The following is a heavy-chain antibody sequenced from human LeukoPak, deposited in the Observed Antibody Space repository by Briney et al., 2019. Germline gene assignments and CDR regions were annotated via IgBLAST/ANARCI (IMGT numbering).Heavy chain of an antibody. Sequence: SVKVSCKASGGTFSSYAISWVRQAPGQGLEWMGGIIPIFGTANYAQKFQGRVTITADKSTSTAYMELSSLRSEDTAVYYCARSTVTTDYYYYYYMDVWGKGTTVTVSS. D-gene: IGHD4-17*01. J-gene: IGHJ6*03. CDR3: ARSTVTTDYYYYYYMDV. V-gene: IGHV1-69*06. CDR1: GGTFSSYA. CDR2: IIPIFGTA.